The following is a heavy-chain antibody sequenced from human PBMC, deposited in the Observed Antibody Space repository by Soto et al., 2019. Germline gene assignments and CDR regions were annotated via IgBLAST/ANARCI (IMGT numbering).Heavy chain of an antibody. V-gene: IGHV3-9*01. J-gene: IGHJ6*02. Sequence: PGGSLRLSCAASGFTFDDYAMHWVRQAPGKGLEWVSGISWNSGSIGYADSVKGRFTISRDNAKNSLYLQMNSLRAEDTALYYCAKDMEGGAERGYYYYGMDVWGQGTKVTVSS. CDR3: AKDMEGGAERGYYYYGMDV. CDR2: ISWNSGSI. D-gene: IGHD3-16*01. CDR1: GFTFDDYA.